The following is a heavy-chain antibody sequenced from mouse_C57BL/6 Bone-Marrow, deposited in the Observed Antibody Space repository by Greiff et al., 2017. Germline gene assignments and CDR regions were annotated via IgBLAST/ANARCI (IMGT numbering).Heavy chain of an antibody. CDR2: ISSGGSYT. V-gene: IGHV5-6*01. J-gene: IGHJ4*01. CDR1: GFTFSSYG. CDR3: ARGGVIYAMDY. Sequence: EVHLVESGGDLVKPGGSLKLSCAASGFTFSSYGMSWVRQTPDKRLEWVATISSGGSYTYYPDSVKGRFTISRDNDKNTRYLQMSSLKSEDPAMYDCARGGVIYAMDYWGQGTSVTVSS. D-gene: IGHD2-2*01.